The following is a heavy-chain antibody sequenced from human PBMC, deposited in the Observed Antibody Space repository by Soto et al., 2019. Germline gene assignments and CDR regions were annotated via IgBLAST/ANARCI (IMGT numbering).Heavy chain of an antibody. D-gene: IGHD6-13*01. CDR2: ISYDGSNK. Sequence: QVQLVESGGGVVQPGRSLRLSCAASGFTFSSYGMHWVRQAPGKGLEWVAVISYDGSNKYYADCVKGRFTISRDNSKNTLYLQMNSLRAEDTAVYYCAKDKAAAGFFDYWGQGTLVTVSS. CDR3: AKDKAAAGFFDY. J-gene: IGHJ4*02. V-gene: IGHV3-30*18. CDR1: GFTFSSYG.